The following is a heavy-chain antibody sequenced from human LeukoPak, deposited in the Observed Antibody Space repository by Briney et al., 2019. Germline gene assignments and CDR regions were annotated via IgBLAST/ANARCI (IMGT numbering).Heavy chain of an antibody. D-gene: IGHD3-10*02. J-gene: IGHJ4*02. Sequence: GGSLRLSCAASGFTFSTYAMHWVRQAPGKGLEWVTLISNDGSMIYYADSVKGRFTLSRDNSKNTLYLQINSLRAEDTAVYYCAKDVQGYNRPVDYWGQGTLVTVSS. CDR1: GFTFSTYA. V-gene: IGHV3-30*14. CDR3: AKDVQGYNRPVDY. CDR2: ISNDGSMI.